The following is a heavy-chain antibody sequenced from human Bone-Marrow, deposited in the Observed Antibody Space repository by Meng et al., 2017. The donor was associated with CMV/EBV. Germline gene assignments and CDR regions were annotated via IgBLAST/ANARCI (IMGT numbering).Heavy chain of an antibody. CDR1: TLTGYY. CDR3: ARLGYCSSTSCYEVWFDP. V-gene: IGHV1-2*02. D-gene: IGHD2-2*01. Sequence: TLTGYYMHWVRQAPGQGLEWMGWINPNSGGTNYAQKVQGRVTMTRDTSISTAYMELSRLRSDDTAVYYCARLGYCSSTSCYEVWFDPWGQGTLVTVSS. J-gene: IGHJ5*02. CDR2: INPNSGGT.